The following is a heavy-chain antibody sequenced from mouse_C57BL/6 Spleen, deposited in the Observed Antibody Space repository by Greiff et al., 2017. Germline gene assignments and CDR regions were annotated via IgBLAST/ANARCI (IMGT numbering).Heavy chain of an antibody. Sequence: VQLQQPGAELVKPGASVKLSCKASGYTFTSYWMHWVKQRPGRGLEWIGRIDPNSGGTKYNEKFKSKATLTVDKPSSTAYMQLSSLTSEDSAVYYCAREGVTTVVPHYYAMDYWGQGTSVTVSS. CDR2: IDPNSGGT. CDR1: GYTFTSYW. V-gene: IGHV1-72*01. J-gene: IGHJ4*01. D-gene: IGHD1-1*01. CDR3: AREGVTTVVPHYYAMDY.